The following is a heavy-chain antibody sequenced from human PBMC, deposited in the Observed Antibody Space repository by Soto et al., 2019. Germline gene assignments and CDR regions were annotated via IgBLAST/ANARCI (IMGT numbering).Heavy chain of an antibody. CDR3: AIDFAGRGPFDP. Sequence: QVQLQESGPGLVKPSETLSLTCRVSNVSITSSYWNWIRQTPGKGLEWIGFVYYSGTTKYNPSPKSRVSISIDTSKNELSLRLTAVTTADTGFALCAIDFAGRGPFDPWGQGTLVTVSS. CDR2: VYYSGTT. J-gene: IGHJ5*01. D-gene: IGHD1-26*01. V-gene: IGHV4-59*01. CDR1: NVSITSSY.